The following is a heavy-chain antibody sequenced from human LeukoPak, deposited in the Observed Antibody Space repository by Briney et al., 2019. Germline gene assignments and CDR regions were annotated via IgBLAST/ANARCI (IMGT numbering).Heavy chain of an antibody. J-gene: IGHJ6*03. D-gene: IGHD6-13*01. CDR1: GFTFDDYA. CDR2: ISWDGGST. CDR3: AKGRSSSWHYYYYYMDV. Sequence: PGGSLRLSCAASGFTFDDYAMHWVRQAPGKGLEWVSVISWDGGSTYYADSVKGRFTISRDNSKNSLYLQMNSLRAEDTALYYCAKGRSSSWHYYYYYMDVWGKGTTVTVSS. V-gene: IGHV3-43D*03.